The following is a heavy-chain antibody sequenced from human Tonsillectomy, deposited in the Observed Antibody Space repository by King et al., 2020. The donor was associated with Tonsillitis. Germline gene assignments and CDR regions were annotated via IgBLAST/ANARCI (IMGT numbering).Heavy chain of an antibody. D-gene: IGHD6-19*01. CDR1: GFTFGDYA. CDR3: TRDNHSSGWTYFYYHGMDV. Sequence: VQLVESGGGLVKPGRSLRLSCTASGFTFGDYAMSWFRQAPGKGLEWVGFIRDKAYGGTTEYAASVKGRFTISRDDSESIAYLQMNSLKTEDTAVYYCTRDNHSSGWTYFYYHGMDVWGQGTTVTVSS. CDR2: IRDKAYGGTT. J-gene: IGHJ6*02. V-gene: IGHV3-49*05.